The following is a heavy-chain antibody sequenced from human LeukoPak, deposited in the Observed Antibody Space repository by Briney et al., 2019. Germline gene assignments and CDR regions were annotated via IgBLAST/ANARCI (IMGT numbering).Heavy chain of an antibody. Sequence: GGSLRLSCAAPGFTFSDYYMSWIRQAPGKGLEWVSDISSSSSYTNYADSVKGRFTISRDNAKNSLYLQMNSLRAEDTAVYYCVRGGRVTTVINYWGQGTLVTVSS. D-gene: IGHD4-17*01. J-gene: IGHJ4*02. CDR3: VRGGRVTTVINY. CDR2: ISSSSSYT. V-gene: IGHV3-11*03. CDR1: GFTFSDYY.